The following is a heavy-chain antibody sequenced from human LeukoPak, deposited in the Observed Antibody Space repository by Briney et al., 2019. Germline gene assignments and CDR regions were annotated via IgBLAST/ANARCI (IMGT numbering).Heavy chain of an antibody. CDR1: GVSISSGGYS. J-gene: IGHJ5*02. D-gene: IGHD3-10*01. CDR2: IYHSGST. Sequence: SETLSLTCAVSGVSISSGGYSWIWLRQPPGKGLEWIGYIYHSGSTYYNPSLKSRVTISVDRSKNQFSLKLSSVTAADTAVYYCARGGLYYYGSGSYTPFDPWGQGTLVTVSS. V-gene: IGHV4-30-2*01. CDR3: ARGGLYYYGSGSYTPFDP.